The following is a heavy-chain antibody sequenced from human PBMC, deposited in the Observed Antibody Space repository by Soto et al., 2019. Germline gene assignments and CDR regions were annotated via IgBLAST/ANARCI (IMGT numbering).Heavy chain of an antibody. Sequence: QVQLVQSGAEVKKPGASVKVSCKASGYTFTSYYMHWVRQAPGQGLEWMAVISYDGRDKYYPDSVKGRFTISRDNSKNTLYLQMNSLRAEDTAVYYCARSAGGSYPQYDYWGQGTLVTVSS. CDR3: ARSAGGSYPQYDY. V-gene: IGHV3-30*16. CDR2: ISYDGRDK. D-gene: IGHD1-26*01. J-gene: IGHJ4*02. CDR1: GYTFTSYY.